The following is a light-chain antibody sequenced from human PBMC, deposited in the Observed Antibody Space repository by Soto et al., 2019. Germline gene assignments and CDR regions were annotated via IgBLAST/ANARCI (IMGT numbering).Light chain of an antibody. CDR2: GAS. Sequence: EIVMTQSPATLSLSPGERATLSCMASQSVSSSLAWYQQKPGQAPRLLTYGASTRATGIPARFSGSGSGTEFTLTISSLQSEDFAVYYCQQYNKWPPYTFGQGT. V-gene: IGKV3-15*01. J-gene: IGKJ2*01. CDR3: QQYNKWPPYT. CDR1: QSVSSS.